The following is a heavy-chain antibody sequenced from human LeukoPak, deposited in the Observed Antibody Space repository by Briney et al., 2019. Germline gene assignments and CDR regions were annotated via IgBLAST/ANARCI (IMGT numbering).Heavy chain of an antibody. D-gene: IGHD3-3*01. V-gene: IGHV4-59*01. J-gene: IGHJ6*03. CDR1: GGSINSYY. CDR2: IYYSGSP. Sequence: SETLSLTCTVSGGSINSYYWSWIRQPPGKGLEWIGDIYYSGSPDYSPSLKSRVTISVATSKTQFSLKMSSVTAADTAVYYCARHVETPRLKDFWSGSYYYYYMDVWGKGTTVTVSS. CDR3: ARHVETPRLKDFWSGSYYYYYMDV.